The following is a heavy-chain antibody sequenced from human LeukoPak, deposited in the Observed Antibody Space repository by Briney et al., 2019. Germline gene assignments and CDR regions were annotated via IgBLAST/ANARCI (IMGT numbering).Heavy chain of an antibody. D-gene: IGHD1-20*01. CDR2: ISSSSSYI. Sequence: GGSLRLSCAASGFTFSGYSMNWVRQAPGKGLEWVSSISSSSSYIYYADSVKGRFTISRDNAKNSLYLQMNSLRAEDTAVYYCAREGSKGITGTVDYWGQGTLVTVSS. V-gene: IGHV3-21*01. J-gene: IGHJ4*02. CDR3: AREGSKGITGTVDY. CDR1: GFTFSGYS.